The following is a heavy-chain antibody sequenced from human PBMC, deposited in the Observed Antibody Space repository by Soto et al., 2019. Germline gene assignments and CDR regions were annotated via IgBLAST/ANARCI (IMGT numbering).Heavy chain of an antibody. CDR2: IDPSGNGT. CDR1: GHTLINYY. CDR3: ATNYYDSSGYLY. Sequence: ASVKVSCKTSGHTLINYYMHWVRQAPGQGLDWLGKIDPSGNGTSYAERFQGRITLTSDTSTKTVYVELSSLRSEDTAIYYCATNYYDSSGYLYWSQGTLVTVSS. V-gene: IGHV1-46*01. J-gene: IGHJ4*02. D-gene: IGHD3-22*01.